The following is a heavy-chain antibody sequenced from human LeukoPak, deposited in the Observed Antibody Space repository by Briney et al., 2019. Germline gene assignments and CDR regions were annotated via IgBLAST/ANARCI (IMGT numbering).Heavy chain of an antibody. CDR1: GFTFSSYG. CDR2: IRYDGSNK. V-gene: IGHV3-30*02. CDR3: AKALTSGWYKDFDY. D-gene: IGHD6-19*01. J-gene: IGHJ4*02. Sequence: GGSLRLSCAASGFTFSSYGMHWVRQAPGKGLEWVAFIRYDGSNKYYADSVKGRFTISRDNSKNTLYLQMNSLRAEDTAVYYCAKALTSGWYKDFDYWRQGTLVTVSS.